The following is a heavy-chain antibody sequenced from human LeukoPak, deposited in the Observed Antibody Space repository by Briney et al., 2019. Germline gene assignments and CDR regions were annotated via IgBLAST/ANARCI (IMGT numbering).Heavy chain of an antibody. CDR2: INGDGRTT. Sequence: GGSLRLSCSASGFIFSTYTMYWVRQAPGKGLEYVSVINGDGRTTYYADSVKGRFTISRDNSKNTLYLQMNSLRAEDTAVYYCVGDQVDNVGWLTWGQGTRVTVSS. D-gene: IGHD5-12*01. CDR1: GFIFSTYT. CDR3: VGDQVDNVGWLT. J-gene: IGHJ5*02. V-gene: IGHV3-64D*06.